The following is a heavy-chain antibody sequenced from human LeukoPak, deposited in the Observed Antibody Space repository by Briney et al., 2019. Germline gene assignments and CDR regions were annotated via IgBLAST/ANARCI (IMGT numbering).Heavy chain of an antibody. CDR1: GYTFSSYY. CDR3: ARGPRITLIRGGQWYHYMDV. Sequence: ASVKVSCKASGYTFSSYYIHWVRQAPGQGLEWMGLINPSGGSINYAQKFQGRVTMTRDTSTSTVYMELSSLRSEDTAVYHCARGPRITLIRGGQWYHYMDVWGKGTTVTISS. CDR2: INPSGGSI. D-gene: IGHD3-10*01. J-gene: IGHJ6*03. V-gene: IGHV1-46*01.